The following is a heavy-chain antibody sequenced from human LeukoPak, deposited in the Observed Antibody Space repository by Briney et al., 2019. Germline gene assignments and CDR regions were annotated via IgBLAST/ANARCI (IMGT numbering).Heavy chain of an antibody. V-gene: IGHV4-59*01. Sequence: SETLSLTCTVSDGSIRNFYWSWFRQPPGKRLEWIGHTLYGGRTDYNPSLESRVTISVDTSKSQFSLNVRSVTTTDTAVYYCARWGHFDASGYFVVDYWGQGALVTVSS. D-gene: IGHD3-22*01. CDR2: TLYGGRT. J-gene: IGHJ4*02. CDR1: DGSIRNFY. CDR3: ARWGHFDASGYFVVDY.